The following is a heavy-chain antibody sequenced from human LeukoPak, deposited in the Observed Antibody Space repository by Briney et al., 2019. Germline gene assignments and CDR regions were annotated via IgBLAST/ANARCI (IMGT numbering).Heavy chain of an antibody. CDR3: AKPLHDYGDYVLGGPGY. J-gene: IGHJ4*02. V-gene: IGHV3-30*18. CDR2: ISYDGSNK. D-gene: IGHD4-17*01. Sequence: PGRSLRLSCAASGFTFSSYGMYWVRQAPGKGLEWVAVISYDGSNKYYADSVKGRFTISRDNSKNTLYLQMNSLRAEDTAVYYCAKPLHDYGDYVLGGPGYWGQGTLVTVSS. CDR1: GFTFSSYG.